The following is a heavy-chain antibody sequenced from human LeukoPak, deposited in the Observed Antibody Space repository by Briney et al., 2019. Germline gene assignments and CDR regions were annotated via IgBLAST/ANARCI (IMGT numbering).Heavy chain of an antibody. CDR3: ARDERSIQFNY. J-gene: IGHJ4*02. V-gene: IGHV3-23*01. Sequence: GGSLRLSCAGSGFKFATYGMHWVRQTPGKGLEWVSGISGSGVSTYYADSVKGRFTIFRDNSKNTLVLQLNSLRAEDTAIYYCARDERSIQFNYWGQGTLVTVSS. CDR2: ISGSGVST. CDR1: GFKFATYG. D-gene: IGHD2-21*01.